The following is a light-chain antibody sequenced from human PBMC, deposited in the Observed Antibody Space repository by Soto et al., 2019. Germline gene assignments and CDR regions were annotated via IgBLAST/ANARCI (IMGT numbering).Light chain of an antibody. V-gene: IGKV3-20*01. CDR3: QQYGSSPRIT. CDR2: GAS. Sequence: EIVLTQSPGTLSLSPGERATLSCRASQSVGSTDLAWYQHKPGQAPRLLIYGASSRATGIPDRFSGSGSGTDFTLTISRLEPEDFAVYYCQQYGSSPRITFGQGTRLEIK. CDR1: QSVGSTD. J-gene: IGKJ5*01.